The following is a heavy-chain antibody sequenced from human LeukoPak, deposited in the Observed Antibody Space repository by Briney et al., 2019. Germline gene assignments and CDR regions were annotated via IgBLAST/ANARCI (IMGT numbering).Heavy chain of an antibody. J-gene: IGHJ5*02. CDR1: GFTFSSYS. V-gene: IGHV3-21*01. Sequence: GGSLRLSCAASGFTFSSYSMNWVRQAPGKGLEWVSSISSGSSYIYYADSVKGRFTISRDNAKNSLYLQIDSLRAEDTAVYYCARGQRPQYTSTWDNWFDPWGQGTQVTVSS. D-gene: IGHD2-2*01. CDR2: ISSGSSYI. CDR3: ARGQRPQYTSTWDNWFDP.